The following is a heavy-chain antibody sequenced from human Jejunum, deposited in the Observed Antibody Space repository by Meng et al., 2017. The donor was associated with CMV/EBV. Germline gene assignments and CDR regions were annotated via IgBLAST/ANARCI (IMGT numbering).Heavy chain of an antibody. CDR3: ARVLVAGRAEFHY. CDR1: GYPLTTYH. V-gene: IGHV1-46*01. CDR2: INPAGGGT. Sequence: KASGYPLTTYHMHWLRQAPGQGPEWMGIINPAGGGTNYARKFQGRVTMTRDTSTNTVYLELSSLRSDDTAVYYCARVLVAGRAEFHYWGQGTLVTVSS. D-gene: IGHD6-19*01. J-gene: IGHJ4*02.